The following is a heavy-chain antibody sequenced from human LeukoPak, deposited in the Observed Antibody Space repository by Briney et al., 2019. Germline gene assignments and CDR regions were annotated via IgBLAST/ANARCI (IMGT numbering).Heavy chain of an antibody. J-gene: IGHJ5*02. CDR3: ARDRQGWNNNWFDP. Sequence: PGGSLRLSCAASGYTFSSHGLTWVRQAPGKGLEWVAVIWYDGSNKYYADSVKGRFTISRDNSKNTLYLQMNSLRAEDTAVYYCARDRQGWNNNWFDPWGQGTLVTVSS. D-gene: IGHD1/OR15-1a*01. CDR2: IWYDGSNK. V-gene: IGHV3-33*08. CDR1: GYTFSSHG.